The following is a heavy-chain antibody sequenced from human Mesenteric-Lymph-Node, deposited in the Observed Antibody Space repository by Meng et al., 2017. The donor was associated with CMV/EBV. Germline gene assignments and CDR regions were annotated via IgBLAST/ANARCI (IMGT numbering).Heavy chain of an antibody. CDR2: INPNSGDT. J-gene: IGHJ4*02. V-gene: IGHV1-2*06. CDR1: FTGNY. Sequence: FTGNYMNWVRQAPGQGLEWMGRINPNSGDTNFAQKFQGRVTMTRDTSISTASMELSGLKSDDTAVYYCARDRGGPYASSWFGYYFDSWGQGTLVTVSS. CDR3: ARDRGGPYASSWFGYYFDS. D-gene: IGHD6-13*01.